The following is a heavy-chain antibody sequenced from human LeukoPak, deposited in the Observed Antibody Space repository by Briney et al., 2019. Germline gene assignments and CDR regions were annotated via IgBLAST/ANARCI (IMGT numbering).Heavy chain of an antibody. CDR1: GGSISSYY. D-gene: IGHD3-10*01. J-gene: IGHJ4*02. V-gene: IGHV4-59*01. CDR3: AREPIRGGYYFDC. Sequence: SETLSLTCTVSGGSISSYYWSWIRQPPGKGLEWIGYIYYSGSTNYNPSLKSRVTISVDTSKNQFSLKLSSVTAADTAVYYCAREPIRGGYYFDCWGQGTLVTVSS. CDR2: IYYSGST.